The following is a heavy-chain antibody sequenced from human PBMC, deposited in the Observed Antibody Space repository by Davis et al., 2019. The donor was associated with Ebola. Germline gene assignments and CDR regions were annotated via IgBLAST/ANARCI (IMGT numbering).Heavy chain of an antibody. D-gene: IGHD2-21*02. CDR3: ARNEVVVTAMAYYYYGMDV. J-gene: IGHJ6*04. CDR2: IIPILGIA. Sequence: SVKVSCKASGGTFSSYTISWVRQAPGQGLEWMGRIIPILGIANYAQKFQGRVTITADKSTSTAYMELSSLRSEDTAVYYCARNEVVVTAMAYYYYGMDVWGKGTTVTVSS. CDR1: GGTFSSYT. V-gene: IGHV1-69*02.